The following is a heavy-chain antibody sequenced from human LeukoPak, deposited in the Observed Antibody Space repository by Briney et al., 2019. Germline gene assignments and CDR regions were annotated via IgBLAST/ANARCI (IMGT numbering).Heavy chain of an antibody. D-gene: IGHD1-26*01. CDR3: AKERLRGELGYFDY. Sequence: GGSLRLSCAASGFTFRSYGIQWVRQAPGKGLEWVAFIRYDGSNKYYADSVKGRFTISRDNSKNTLYLQMNSLRAEDTAVYYCAKERLRGELGYFDYWGQGTLVTASS. CDR2: IRYDGSNK. CDR1: GFTFRSYG. V-gene: IGHV3-30*02. J-gene: IGHJ4*02.